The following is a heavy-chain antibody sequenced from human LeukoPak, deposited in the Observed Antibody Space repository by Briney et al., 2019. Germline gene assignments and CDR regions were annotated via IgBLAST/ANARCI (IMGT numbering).Heavy chain of an antibody. CDR2: IYPGDSDT. D-gene: IGHD4-23*01. CDR1: GSRFTSYW. V-gene: IGHV5-51*01. CDR3: ARRADDYGGKVDNFDY. Sequence: GESLKISCKGSGSRFTSYWIGWVRQMPGKGLEWMGIIYPGDSDTRYSPSFQGQVTISADKSISTAYLQWSSLKASDTAMYYCARRADDYGGKVDNFDYWGQGTLVTVSS. J-gene: IGHJ4*02.